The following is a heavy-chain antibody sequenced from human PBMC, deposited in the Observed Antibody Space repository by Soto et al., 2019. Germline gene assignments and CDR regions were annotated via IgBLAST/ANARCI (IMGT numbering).Heavy chain of an antibody. J-gene: IGHJ4*02. V-gene: IGHV1-8*01. Sequence: GASVKVSCKASGYTFTSYDINWVRQATGQGLEWMGWMNPNSGNTGYAQKFQGRVTMTRNTSISTAYMELSSLRSEDTAVYYCARGPGRYCSGGSCYSRGYYFDYWGQGTLVTVSS. CDR1: GYTFTSYD. CDR3: ARGPGRYCSGGSCYSRGYYFDY. D-gene: IGHD2-15*01. CDR2: MNPNSGNT.